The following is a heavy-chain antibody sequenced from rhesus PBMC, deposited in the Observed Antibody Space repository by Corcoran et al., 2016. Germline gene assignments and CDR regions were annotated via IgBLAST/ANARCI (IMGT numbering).Heavy chain of an antibody. CDR3: ARLTRLQYLDYFDY. CDR2: IYGNSAST. CDR1: GGSISGTSY. V-gene: IGHV4S7*01. Sequence: QVQLQESGPGLVKPSETLSLTCAVSGGSISGTSYWGLIRQPPGQGLEWIGNIYGNSASTYYNPSIKSRVTISKDTSKNQFSLKVSSVTAADTAVYYCARLTRLQYLDYFDYWGQGVLVTVSS. J-gene: IGHJ4*01. D-gene: IGHD3-3*01.